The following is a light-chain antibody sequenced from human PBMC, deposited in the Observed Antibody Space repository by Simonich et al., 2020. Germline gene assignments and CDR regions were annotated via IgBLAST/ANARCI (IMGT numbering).Light chain of an antibody. Sequence: QTVVTQEPSFSVSPGGPVTLTCGLSSGSVSTSYYPNWYQQTPGQAPRTLIYSTNTRSSGVPDRFSGSILGNKAALTITGAQADDESDYYCVLYMGSGISVFGTGTKVTVL. CDR3: VLYMGSGISV. CDR2: STN. J-gene: IGLJ1*01. CDR1: SGSVSTSYY. V-gene: IGLV8-61*01.